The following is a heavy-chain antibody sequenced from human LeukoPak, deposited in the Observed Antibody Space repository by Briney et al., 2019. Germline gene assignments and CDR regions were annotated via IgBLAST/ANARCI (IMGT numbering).Heavy chain of an antibody. CDR2: IYHSGST. CDR3: ARGLARTYYDFWSGYSD. J-gene: IGHJ4*02. D-gene: IGHD3-3*01. Sequence: SETLSLTCAVSGSSISSGGYSWSWIRQPPGKGLEWIGYIYHSGSTYYNPSLKSRVTISVDRSKNQFPLKRSAVTAADTAVYYCARGLARTYYDFWSGYSDWGQGTLVTVSS. V-gene: IGHV4-30-2*01. CDR1: GSSISSGGYS.